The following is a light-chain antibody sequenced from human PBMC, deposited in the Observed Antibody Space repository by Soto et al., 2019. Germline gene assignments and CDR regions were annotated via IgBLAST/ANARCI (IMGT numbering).Light chain of an antibody. V-gene: IGLV2-14*01. CDR3: GSITRTSTSV. CDR2: DVT. CDR1: SSDVGGFEY. J-gene: IGLJ1*01. Sequence: SALGNPASGSGCRGQSINISCTGTSSDVGGFEYVSWYQHQPGKAPKLIIYDVTKRPSGVSNRFSGSKSGNTASLTISGIQAEDEGDYYCGSITRTSTSVFGTGTKVTVL.